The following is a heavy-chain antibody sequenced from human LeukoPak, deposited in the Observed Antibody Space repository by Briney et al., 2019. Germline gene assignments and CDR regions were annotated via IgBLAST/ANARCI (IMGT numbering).Heavy chain of an antibody. J-gene: IGHJ4*02. CDR1: GFTFSSYA. CDR3: ARDTYEYSSGYIDYFDS. D-gene: IGHD3-22*01. V-gene: IGHV4-59*01. Sequence: GSLRLSCAASGFTFSSYAMSWVRQAPGKGLEWIGYMHYSGGTNSNPSLRSRVTMSVDTSKSHFSLRLTSVTAADTAVYYCARDTYEYSSGYIDYFDSWGPGTLVTVSS. CDR2: MHYSGGT.